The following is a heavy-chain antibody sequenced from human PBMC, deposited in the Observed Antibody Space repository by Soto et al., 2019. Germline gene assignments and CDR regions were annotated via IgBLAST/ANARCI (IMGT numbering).Heavy chain of an antibody. CDR3: ARDHVPYSSSPASFDY. D-gene: IGHD6-6*01. J-gene: IGHJ4*02. V-gene: IGHV3-23*01. CDR2: ISGSGGST. CDR1: GFTFSSYA. Sequence: PGGSLRLSCAASGFTFSSYAMSWVRQAPGKGLEWVSAISGSGGSTYYADSVKGRFTISRDNSKNTLYLQMNSLRAEDTAVYYCARDHVPYSSSPASFDYWGQGTLVTVSS.